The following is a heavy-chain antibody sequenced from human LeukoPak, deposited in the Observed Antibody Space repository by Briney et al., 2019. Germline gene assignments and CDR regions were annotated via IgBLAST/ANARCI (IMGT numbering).Heavy chain of an antibody. CDR3: ARGGEEASLDY. CDR1: GFTFSSFW. CDR2: INSDGTAT. D-gene: IGHD3-10*01. Sequence: AGGSLRLSCAASGFTFSSFWMHWVRQAPGKGLMWVSRINSDGTATSYADSVRGRFTVSRDNAKNTLYLQTNSLRAEDTAVYYCARGGEEASLDYWGQGTLVTVSS. J-gene: IGHJ4*02. V-gene: IGHV3-74*01.